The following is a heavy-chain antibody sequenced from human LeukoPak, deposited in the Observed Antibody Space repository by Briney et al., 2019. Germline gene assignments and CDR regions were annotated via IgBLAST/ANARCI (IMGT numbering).Heavy chain of an antibody. J-gene: IGHJ4*02. CDR2: IDWDDDK. CDR3: ARMAYYYDSSGYYAISYFDY. V-gene: IGHV2-70*04. Sequence: SGPALMKPTQTLTLTCTFSGFSLSTSGMRVSWIRQPPGKALEWLARIDWDDDKFYSTSLKTRLTISKDTSKNQVVLTMTNMDPVDTATYYCARMAYYYDSSGYYAISYFDYWGQGTLVTVSS. D-gene: IGHD3-22*01. CDR1: GFSLSTSGMR.